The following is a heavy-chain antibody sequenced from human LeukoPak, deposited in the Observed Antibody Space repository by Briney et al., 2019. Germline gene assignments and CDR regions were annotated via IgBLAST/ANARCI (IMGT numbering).Heavy chain of an antibody. D-gene: IGHD2-15*01. V-gene: IGHV5-51*01. Sequence: GESLKISCKGPGYSFSNYWIAWVRQMPGKGLEWMGILYPGDSDARYSPSFQGQVTISADKSISTAYLQWSSLKASDTAMYYCARRKKGYCSGSSCYDFDYWGQGTLVTVSS. J-gene: IGHJ4*02. CDR1: GYSFSNYW. CDR2: LYPGDSDA. CDR3: ARRKKGYCSGSSCYDFDY.